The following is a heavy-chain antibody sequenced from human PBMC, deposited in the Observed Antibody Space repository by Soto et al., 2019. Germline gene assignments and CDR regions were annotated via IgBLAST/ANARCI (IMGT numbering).Heavy chain of an antibody. Sequence: QVQLVESGGGLVKPGGSLRLSCAASGFTFSDYYMSWIRQAPGKGLEWVSYISSSGSTMYYADAVKGRFTISRDNAKNSLYLQMNILRAEDTAVYYCARGPYDCVWGSDPPHFDSWGQGTLVTVSS. CDR3: ARGPYDCVWGSDPPHFDS. J-gene: IGHJ4*02. CDR2: ISSSGSTM. V-gene: IGHV3-11*01. D-gene: IGHD3-16*02. CDR1: GFTFSDYY.